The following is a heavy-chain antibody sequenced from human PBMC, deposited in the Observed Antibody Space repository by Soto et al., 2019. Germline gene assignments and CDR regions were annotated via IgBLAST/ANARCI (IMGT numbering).Heavy chain of an antibody. Sequence: EVQLVESGGGWVQPGGPLSLSCAASGFTLSSYSMHWVRQAPGKGLEWVSYISGSGGTIYYADSVKGRFTISRDNAKNSLSVQMNSLRDEDTAVYFCARETGLRSSGWSYYFDFWGQGTLVTVSS. D-gene: IGHD6-19*01. CDR1: GFTLSSYS. V-gene: IGHV3-48*02. CDR3: ARETGLRSSGWSYYFDF. CDR2: ISGSGGTI. J-gene: IGHJ4*02.